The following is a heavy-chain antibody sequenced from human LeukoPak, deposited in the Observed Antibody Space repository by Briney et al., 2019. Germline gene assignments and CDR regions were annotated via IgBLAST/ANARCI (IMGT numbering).Heavy chain of an antibody. CDR3: ARECIRPNLQY. J-gene: IGHJ1*01. V-gene: IGHV4-59*01. CDR2: IDDSGNT. CDR1: GGSIRSYF. Sequence: PSETLSLTCSVSGGSIRSYFWSWIRQPAGKGLEWIGYIDDSGNTNYNPSLKNRVTISVDRSKNQLSLNLRSVTAADTAVYYCARECIRPNLQY.